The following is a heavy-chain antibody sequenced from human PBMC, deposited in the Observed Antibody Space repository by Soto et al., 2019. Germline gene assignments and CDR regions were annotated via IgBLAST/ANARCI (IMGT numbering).Heavy chain of an antibody. V-gene: IGHV4-4*02. D-gene: IGHD6-25*01. CDR2: IYYTGAT. Sequence: QVELQESGPRLVKSSGTLSLTCEVSSGSISTGNWWSWVRQPPGKGLEWIGEIYYTGATNYNPSLKSLFTMTIDKSKDQFSLVLTSATAADTAVYYCARVFSSGSGWMYYFDFWGQGILVSVSS. CDR1: SGSISTGNW. CDR3: ARVFSSGSGWMYYFDF. J-gene: IGHJ4*02.